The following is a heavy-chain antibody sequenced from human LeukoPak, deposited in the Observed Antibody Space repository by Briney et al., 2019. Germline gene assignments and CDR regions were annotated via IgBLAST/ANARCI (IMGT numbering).Heavy chain of an antibody. D-gene: IGHD6-6*01. V-gene: IGHV4-34*01. CDR2: INHSGST. Sequence: KPSETLSLTCAVYGGSFSDYYWSWIRQPPGKGLEWIGKINHSGSTNYNPNPSLKSRVTISVDTSKNQFSLKLSSVTAADTAVYYCARDIGSSDFDYWGQGTLVTVSS. J-gene: IGHJ4*02. CDR1: GGSFSDYY. CDR3: ARDIGSSDFDY.